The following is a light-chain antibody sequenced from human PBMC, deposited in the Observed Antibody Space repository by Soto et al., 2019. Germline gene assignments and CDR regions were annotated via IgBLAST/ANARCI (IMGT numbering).Light chain of an antibody. V-gene: IGKV2-28*01. CDR3: MQGLQMPFT. Sequence: DIVMTQSPLSLPVTPGEPASISCRSSQSLLHSNGYNYLDWYLLKPGQSPQLLIYLGSNRASGVPDRFSRSGSGTDFPLKISRVEAEDVGLYYCMQGLQMPFTFGGGTKVEIK. CDR1: QSLLHSNGYNY. J-gene: IGKJ4*01. CDR2: LGS.